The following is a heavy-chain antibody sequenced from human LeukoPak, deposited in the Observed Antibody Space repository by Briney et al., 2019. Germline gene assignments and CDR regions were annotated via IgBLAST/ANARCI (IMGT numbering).Heavy chain of an antibody. J-gene: IGHJ4*02. CDR1: GYTFTSYY. CDR2: ISAYNGNT. CDR3: ASGSYYYSDY. D-gene: IGHD1-26*01. V-gene: IGHV1-18*04. Sequence: SVKVSCKASGYTFTSYYMHWVRQAPGQGLEWMGWISAYNGNTNYAQKLQGRVTMTTDTSTSTAYMELRSLRSDDTAVYYCASGSYYYSDYWGQGTLVTVSS.